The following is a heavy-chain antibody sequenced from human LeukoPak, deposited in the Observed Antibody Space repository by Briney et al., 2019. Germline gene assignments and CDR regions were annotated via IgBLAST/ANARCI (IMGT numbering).Heavy chain of an antibody. D-gene: IGHD4-17*01. Sequence: ASVNVSCTPSGYTFTDYDVHWVGQAPGQGLEWMGWINPNSATTNYAQRLQGRVTFTRDTSLSVAYMELSSLTSEDAAVYFCARGDFGETNTAFDVWGQGTLVAVSS. CDR1: GYTFTDYD. J-gene: IGHJ3*01. CDR3: ARGDFGETNTAFDV. CDR2: INPNSATT. V-gene: IGHV1-8*03.